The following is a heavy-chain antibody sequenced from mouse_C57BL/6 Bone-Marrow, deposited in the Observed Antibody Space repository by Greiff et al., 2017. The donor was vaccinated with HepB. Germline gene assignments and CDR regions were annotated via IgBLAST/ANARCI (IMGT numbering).Heavy chain of an antibody. CDR3: ARHDYYGSSWDWYFDV. CDR2: INSDGGST. D-gene: IGHD1-1*01. J-gene: IGHJ1*03. V-gene: IGHV5-2*01. Sequence: EVHLVESGGGLVQPGESLKLSCESSEYEFPSHDMSWVRKTPEKRLELVAAINSDGGSTYYPDTMERRFIISRDNTKKSLYLQMSSLRSEDTAVYYCARHDYYGSSWDWYFDVWGTGTTVTVSS. CDR1: EYEFPSHD.